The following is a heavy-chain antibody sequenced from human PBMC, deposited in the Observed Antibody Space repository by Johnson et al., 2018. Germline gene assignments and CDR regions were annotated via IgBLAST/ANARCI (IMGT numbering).Heavy chain of an antibody. D-gene: IGHD2-2*01. J-gene: IGHJ6*02. CDR1: GFTFDDYA. V-gene: IGHV3-9*01. CDR3: AKNFDCSSTSCSSYYYGMDV. CDR2: ISWNSGSI. Sequence: VQLVQSGGGLVQPGRSLRLSCAASGFTFDDYAMHWVRQAPGKGLEWVSGISWNSGSIGYADSVKGRFTISRDNATNSLYLQMNSLRAEDTALYYGAKNFDCSSTSCSSYYYGMDVWGQGTTVTVSS.